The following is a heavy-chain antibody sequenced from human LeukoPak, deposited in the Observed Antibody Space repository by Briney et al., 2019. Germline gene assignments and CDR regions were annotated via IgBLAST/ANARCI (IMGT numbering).Heavy chain of an antibody. CDR3: AKPPSTYQLVFGYLDS. V-gene: IGHV3-30*02. J-gene: IGHJ4*02. D-gene: IGHD2-21*01. CDR1: GFTFRSYG. CDR2: IRFDGNDK. Sequence: QPGGSLRLSCAASGFTFRSYGIHWVRQAPGKGLEWVAFIRFDGNDKYYADAVKGRFAISRDNSENTVYLQMNSLRPDDTGVYYCAKPPSTYQLVFGYLDSWGQGTLVIVSS.